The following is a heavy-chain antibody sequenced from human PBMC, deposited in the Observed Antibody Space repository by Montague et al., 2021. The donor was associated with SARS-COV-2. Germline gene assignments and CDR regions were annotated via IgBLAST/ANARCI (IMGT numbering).Heavy chain of an antibody. J-gene: IGHJ6*02. CDR1: GFTFSSYG. V-gene: IGHV3-33*05. Sequence: SLRLSCAASGFTFSSYGMHWVRQAPGKGLEWVAVISYDGSNKYYADSVKGRFTISRDNSKNTLYLQMNSLRAEDTAVYYCARDLTYYDILTGYFAESPHYYYYYGMDVWGQGITVTVSS. D-gene: IGHD3-9*01. CDR3: ARDLTYYDILTGYFAESPHYYYYYGMDV. CDR2: ISYDGSNK.